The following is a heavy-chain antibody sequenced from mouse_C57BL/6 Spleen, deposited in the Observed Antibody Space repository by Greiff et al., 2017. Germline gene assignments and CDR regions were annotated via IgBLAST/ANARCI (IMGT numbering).Heavy chain of an antibody. CDR1: GYTFTSYW. D-gene: IGHD1-1*01. Sequence: QVQLQQSGTELVKPGASVKLSCKASGYTFTSYWMHWVKQRPGQGLEWIGNINPSNGGTNYNETFKSKATLTVDKSSSTAYMRLSSLTSEDSAVXYCASPGYGSTFAWDWGQGTTLTVSS. J-gene: IGHJ2*01. CDR2: INPSNGGT. CDR3: ASPGYGSTFAWD. V-gene: IGHV1-53*01.